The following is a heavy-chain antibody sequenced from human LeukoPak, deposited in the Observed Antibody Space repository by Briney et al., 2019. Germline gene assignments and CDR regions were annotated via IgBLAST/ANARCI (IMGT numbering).Heavy chain of an antibody. CDR1: GGSISSYY. V-gene: IGHV4-59*01. J-gene: IGHJ6*03. CDR3: ARALGYYYYMDV. CDR2: IYYSGST. Sequence: SETLSLTCTVSGGSISSYYWSWIRQPPGKGLEWIGYIYYSGSTNYNPSLKSRVTISVDTSKNQFSLKLSSVTAADTAVYYCARALGYYYYMDVRGKGTTVTVSS.